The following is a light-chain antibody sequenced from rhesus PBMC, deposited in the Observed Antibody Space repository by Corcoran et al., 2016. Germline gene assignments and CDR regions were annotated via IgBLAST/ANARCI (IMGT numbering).Light chain of an antibody. Sequence: DIQMTQSPSSLSASVGDRVTITCRASQGITNDLAWYQQKPGETPKLLINEASSLQSGIPSRFSGSGSGTDFTLTLSSLQSDGFATYYCQHYYSTPYSFGQGTKVEIK. V-gene: IGKV1-25*01. CDR2: EAS. CDR3: QHYYSTPYS. CDR1: QGITND. J-gene: IGKJ2*01.